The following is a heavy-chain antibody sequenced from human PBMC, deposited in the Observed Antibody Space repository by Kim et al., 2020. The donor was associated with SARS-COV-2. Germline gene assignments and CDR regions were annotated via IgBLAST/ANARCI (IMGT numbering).Heavy chain of an antibody. Sequence: GGSLRLSCAASGFTFSGSAMHWVRQASGKGLEWVGRIRSKANSYATAYAASVKGRFTIARDDSKNTAYLQMNSQKTGDTAMYYCTRRDYYDSSGYLVLDYWGQGTLVTVSS. CDR1: GFTFSGSA. CDR2: IRSKANSYAT. CDR3: TRRDYYDSSGYLVLDY. V-gene: IGHV3-73*01. J-gene: IGHJ4*02. D-gene: IGHD3-22*01.